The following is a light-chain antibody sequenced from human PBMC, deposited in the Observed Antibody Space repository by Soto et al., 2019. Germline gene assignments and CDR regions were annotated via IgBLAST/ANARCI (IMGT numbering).Light chain of an antibody. CDR1: QSVTSNS. Sequence: EIVLTQSPGTLSLSPGERATLSCRASQSVTSNSLAWYQQRPGQAPRLLIYGASSRATGIPDRFSGSGSGTDFTLTISRLEPEDFAVFYCQHYASSFRTFGQGTQVEIK. J-gene: IGKJ1*01. CDR3: QHYASSFRT. CDR2: GAS. V-gene: IGKV3-20*01.